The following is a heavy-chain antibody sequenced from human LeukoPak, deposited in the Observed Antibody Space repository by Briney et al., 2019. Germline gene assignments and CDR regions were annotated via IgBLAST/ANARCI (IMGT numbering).Heavy chain of an antibody. J-gene: IGHJ5*02. V-gene: IGHV4-59*01. CDR2: VHYSGST. D-gene: IGHD3-3*01. CDR1: GGSISTYY. CDR3: AAEWLSYNWFDP. Sequence: SETLSLTCSVSGGSISTYYWSWIRQPPGKGLEWIGYVHYSGSTNYNPSLKSRVTLSVDTSKNQFSLKLSSVTAADTAVYYCAAEWLSYNWFDPWGQGTLVTVSS.